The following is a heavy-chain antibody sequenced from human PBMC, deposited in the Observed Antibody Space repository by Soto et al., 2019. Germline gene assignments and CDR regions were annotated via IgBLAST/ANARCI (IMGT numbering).Heavy chain of an antibody. V-gene: IGHV5-51*01. CDR2: IYPGDSDT. J-gene: IGHJ4*02. D-gene: IGHD3-22*01. CDR3: ARRDLRSYYDSSGYYSY. CDR1: GYTFTTYW. Sequence: PGESLKISCKGSGYTFTTYWIAWVRQMPGKGLEWMGIIYPGDSDTRCSPSFQGQVTISADKSISTAYPQWSSLKASDTAMYYCARRDLRSYYDSSGYYSYWGQGTLVTVSS.